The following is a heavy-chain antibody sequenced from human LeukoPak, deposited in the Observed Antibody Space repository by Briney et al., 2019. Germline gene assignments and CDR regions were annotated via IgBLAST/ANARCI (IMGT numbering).Heavy chain of an antibody. D-gene: IGHD6-13*01. Sequence: RGSLRLSCAASGFTFSSYWMSWVRQAPGKGLEWVANIKQDGSEKYYVDSVKGRFTISRDNAKNSLYLQMNSLRAEDTAVYYCARDQIRIAAAGNPFDYWGQGTLVTVSS. CDR1: GFTFSSYW. V-gene: IGHV3-7*03. J-gene: IGHJ4*02. CDR2: IKQDGSEK. CDR3: ARDQIRIAAAGNPFDY.